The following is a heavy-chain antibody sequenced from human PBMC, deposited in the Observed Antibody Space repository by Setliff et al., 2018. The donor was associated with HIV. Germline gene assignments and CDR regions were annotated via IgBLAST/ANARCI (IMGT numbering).Heavy chain of an antibody. CDR1: GFTVSGYY. J-gene: IGHJ4*02. Sequence: PGGSLRLSCAASGFTVSGYYMAWVRQAPGKGLEWVSTIYSGGSTYHADSVKGRFTLSRDSSKNTLSLQMNSLRPEDTAVYYCARVRLYNAALDYWGQGTQVTVSS. CDR2: IYSGGST. D-gene: IGHD3-10*01. CDR3: ARVRLYNAALDY. V-gene: IGHV3-66*02.